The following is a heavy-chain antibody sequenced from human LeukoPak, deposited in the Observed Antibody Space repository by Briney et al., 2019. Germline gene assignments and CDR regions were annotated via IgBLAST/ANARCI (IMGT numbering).Heavy chain of an antibody. D-gene: IGHD3-22*01. CDR2: IYPGDSDT. V-gene: IGHV5-51*01. CDR3: ARLRFPHYYDSSGQWGYFDY. Sequence: GESLKISCKGSGYSFTSYWIGWVRQMPGKGLEWMGIIYPGDSDTRYSPSFQGQVTISADKSISTAYLQWSSLKASDTAMYYCARLRFPHYYDSSGQWGYFDYWGQGTLVTVSS. CDR1: GYSFTSYW. J-gene: IGHJ4*02.